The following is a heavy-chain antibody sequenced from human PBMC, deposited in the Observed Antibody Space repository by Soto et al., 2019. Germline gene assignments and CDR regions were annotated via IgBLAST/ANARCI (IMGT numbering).Heavy chain of an antibody. CDR1: GFTFGDYA. CDR2: IRSKAYGGTT. CDR3: TSVAAAAPGVDY. J-gene: IGHJ4*02. D-gene: IGHD6-13*01. V-gene: IGHV3-49*04. Sequence: GGSLRLSCTASGFTFGDYAMSWVRQAPGKGLEWVGFIRSKAYGGTTEYAASVKGRFTISRDDSKSIAYLQMNSLKTEDTAVYYCTSVAAAAPGVDYWGQGTLVTVS.